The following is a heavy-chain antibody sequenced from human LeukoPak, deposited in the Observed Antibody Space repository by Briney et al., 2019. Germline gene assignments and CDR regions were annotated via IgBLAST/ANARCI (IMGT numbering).Heavy chain of an antibody. Sequence: GGSLRLSCAASGFTFRNYVIHWVRQAPGKGLEWVAVTSSDLNVKLYADSVKGRFTISRDNSRSTLYLQMNSLRPEDTAIYYCAREGYYASGSPPSLYFDYWGQGTLVTVSS. CDR3: AREGYYASGSPPSLYFDY. V-gene: IGHV3-30-3*01. D-gene: IGHD3-10*01. J-gene: IGHJ4*02. CDR2: TSSDLNVK. CDR1: GFTFRNYV.